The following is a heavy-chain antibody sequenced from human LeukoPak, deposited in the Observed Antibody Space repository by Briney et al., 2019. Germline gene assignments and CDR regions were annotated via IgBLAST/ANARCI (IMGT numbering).Heavy chain of an antibody. V-gene: IGHV3-23*01. CDR1: GFTFSSYG. Sequence: PGGSLRLSCAASGFTFSSYGMSWVRQAPGKGLEWVSAISGSGGSTYYADSVKGRFTISRDNSKNTLYLQMNSLRAEDTAVYYCAKDRGRSSGWPDCLDYWGQGTLVTVSS. J-gene: IGHJ4*02. CDR2: ISGSGGST. CDR3: AKDRGRSSGWPDCLDY. D-gene: IGHD6-19*01.